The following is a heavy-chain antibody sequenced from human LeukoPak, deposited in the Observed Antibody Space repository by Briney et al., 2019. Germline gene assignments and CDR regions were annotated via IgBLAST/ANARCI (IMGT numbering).Heavy chain of an antibody. V-gene: IGHV3-30*14. CDR2: ISYDGSNK. D-gene: IGHD6-6*01. J-gene: IGHJ6*02. Sequence: GGSLRLSCAASGFTFSSYVIHWVHQAPGKGLEWVAVISYDGSNKYYADSVKGRFTISRHNSKNTLYLQMNSLRAEDTAVYYCARARGSSTRHYYYGMDVWGQGTTVTVSS. CDR1: GFTFSSYV. CDR3: ARARGSSTRHYYYGMDV.